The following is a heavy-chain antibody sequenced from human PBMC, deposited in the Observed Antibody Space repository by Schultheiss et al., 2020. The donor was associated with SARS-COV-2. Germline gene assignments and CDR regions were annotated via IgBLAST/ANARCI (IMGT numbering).Heavy chain of an antibody. J-gene: IGHJ6*02. CDR1: GFTFSNAW. Sequence: GGSLRLSCAASGFTFSNAWMSWVRQAPGKGLEWVSVIYSGGSTYYADSVKGRFTISRDNSKNTLYLQMNSLRAEDTAVYYCARGGYSGYPRIYYYYYYGMDVWGQGTTVTVSS. CDR2: IYSGGST. CDR3: ARGGYSGYPRIYYYYYYGMDV. V-gene: IGHV3-66*01. D-gene: IGHD5-12*01.